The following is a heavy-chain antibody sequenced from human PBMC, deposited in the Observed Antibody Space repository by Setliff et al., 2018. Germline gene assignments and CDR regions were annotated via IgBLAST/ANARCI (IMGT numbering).Heavy chain of an antibody. J-gene: IGHJ6*03. Sequence: SETLSLTCTVSGDSISSSNYYWAWIRQSPGQGLEWIGNIDYSGSNYYYDPSLKSRVTISVDTSKNQFSLKVNSVTAADTAIYYCARTYYYASGRSGYYYYYYYMDVWGKGTTVTVSS. CDR3: ARTYYYASGRSGYYYYYYYMDV. D-gene: IGHD3-10*01. CDR2: IDYSGSNY. V-gene: IGHV4-39*01. CDR1: GDSISSSNYY.